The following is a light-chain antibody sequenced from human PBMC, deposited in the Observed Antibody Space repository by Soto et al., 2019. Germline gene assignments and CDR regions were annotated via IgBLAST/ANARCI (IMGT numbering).Light chain of an antibody. CDR2: AAS. Sequence: TQSPSFLSASVGDRVTITFRASQGISSYLAWYQQKPGKAPKLLIYAASTLQSGVPSRFSGSGSGTEFTLTISSLQPEDFATYYCQQLNSYPTFGQGTRLEIK. V-gene: IGKV1-9*01. CDR1: QGISSY. J-gene: IGKJ5*01. CDR3: QQLNSYPT.